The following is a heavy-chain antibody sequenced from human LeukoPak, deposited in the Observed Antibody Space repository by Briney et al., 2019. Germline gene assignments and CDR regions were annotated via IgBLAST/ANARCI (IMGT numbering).Heavy chain of an antibody. V-gene: IGHV3-21*01. Sequence: GGSLRLSCAASGFTFSSYSMNWVRQAPGKGLEWVSSISSSSSYIYYADSVKGRFTISRDNAKNSLYLQMNSLRAEDTAVYYCARGVGIVGATRLDYWGQGALVTVSS. CDR2: ISSSSSYI. D-gene: IGHD1-26*01. CDR3: ARGVGIVGATRLDY. CDR1: GFTFSSYS. J-gene: IGHJ4*02.